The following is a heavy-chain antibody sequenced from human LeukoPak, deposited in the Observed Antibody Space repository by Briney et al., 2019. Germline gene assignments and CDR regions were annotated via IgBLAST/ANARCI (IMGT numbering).Heavy chain of an antibody. V-gene: IGHV4-30-4*01. CDR1: GGSISSGAYY. CDR2: IYYSGST. D-gene: IGHD4-17*01. CDR3: ARGVYDYGDYVDAFDI. J-gene: IGHJ3*02. Sequence: SQTLSLTCTVSGGSISSGAYYWTWIRQPPGKGLEWIGYIYYSGSTYYNPSLKSRLTISVDTSKNQFSLRLSSVTAADTAVYYCARGVYDYGDYVDAFDIWGQGTMVTVSS.